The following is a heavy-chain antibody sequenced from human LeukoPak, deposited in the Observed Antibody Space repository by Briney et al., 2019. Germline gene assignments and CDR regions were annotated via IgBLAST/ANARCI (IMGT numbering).Heavy chain of an antibody. D-gene: IGHD6-25*01. CDR3: AKLIAAATTIG. J-gene: IGHJ4*02. CDR1: GFTFSSSG. V-gene: IGHV3-23*01. CDR2: IIGNGDGT. Sequence: PGGSLRLSCAASGFTFSSSGMSWVRQAPGKGLEWVSVIIGNGDGTYYADSVKGRFTISRDNSKNTLYLQMNSLRVEDTAVYYCAKLIAAATTIGWGQGTLVTVSS.